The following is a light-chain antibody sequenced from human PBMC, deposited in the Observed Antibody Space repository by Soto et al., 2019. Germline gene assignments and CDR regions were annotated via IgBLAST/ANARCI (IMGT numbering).Light chain of an antibody. Sequence: QSALTQPASVSGSPGPSITISCTGTRGDVGAYNLVSWYQQHPGKAPKLMIYAVTNRPSGISNRFSGSKSGNTASLTISGVQAEDEADYYCNSYTTSSTLVFGTGTKV. CDR2: AVT. J-gene: IGLJ1*01. V-gene: IGLV2-14*02. CDR1: RGDVGAYNL. CDR3: NSYTTSSTLV.